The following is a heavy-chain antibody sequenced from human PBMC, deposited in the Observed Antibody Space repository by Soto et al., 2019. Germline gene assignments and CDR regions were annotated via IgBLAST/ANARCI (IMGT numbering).Heavy chain of an antibody. CDR3: VRSSRGYLADY. CDR2: IIPIFGTA. D-gene: IGHD6-25*01. Sequence: QVQLVQSGAEVKKPGSSVKVSCKASGGTFSSYAISWVRQAPGQGLEWMGGIIPIFGTATYAQKFQCRVTINEDNTTSTEHMQPGSQRCDDRAVDYCVRSSRGYLADYWGQGTLVTVAS. V-gene: IGHV1-69*06. J-gene: IGHJ4*02. CDR1: GGTFSSYA.